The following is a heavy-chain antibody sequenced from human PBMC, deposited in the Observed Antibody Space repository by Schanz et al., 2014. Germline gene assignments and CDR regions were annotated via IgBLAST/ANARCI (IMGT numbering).Heavy chain of an antibody. CDR3: AKTSVLYPWGYFDY. CDR2: IYYSGST. V-gene: IGHV4-39*01. Sequence: QLQLQESGPGLVKPSETLSLTCTVSGGSISSSTYYWGWIRQPPGKGLEWIGIIYYSGSTYYNTSLKRRVTISVDASKNQFFLKLSSVPAADTAVYYCAKTSVLYPWGYFDYWGQGTLVTVSS. CDR1: GGSISSSTYY. D-gene: IGHD2-8*01. J-gene: IGHJ4*02.